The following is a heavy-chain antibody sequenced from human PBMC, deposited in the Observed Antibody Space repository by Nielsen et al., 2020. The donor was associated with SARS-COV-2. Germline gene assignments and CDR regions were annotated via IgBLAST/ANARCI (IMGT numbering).Heavy chain of an antibody. V-gene: IGHV3-30*18. J-gene: IGHJ4*02. CDR3: AKDGPRSYYFDY. Sequence: GGSLRLSCVASGFTFSTYGMHWVRQAPGRGLEWVAVISDDGTIEYYADSVKGRFSISRDNSKNTLYLQMNSLRAEDTAVYYCAKDGPRSYYFDYWGQGTLVTVSS. CDR1: GFTFSTYG. D-gene: IGHD1-26*01. CDR2: ISDDGTIE.